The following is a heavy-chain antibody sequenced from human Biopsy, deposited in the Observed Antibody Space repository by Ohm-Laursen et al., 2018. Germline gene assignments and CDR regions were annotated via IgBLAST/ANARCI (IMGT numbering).Heavy chain of an antibody. V-gene: IGHV3-9*01. CDR1: GFTFDDHA. CDR2: ISWNSDKI. J-gene: IGHJ6*02. D-gene: IGHD4-17*01. Sequence: SLRLSCAASGFTFDDHAMHWVHQPPGKGLEWVPGISWNSDKIGYADSVKGRFTISRDNAKNSLYLQMNSLRAEDTAFYYCTKDQDYGDYGMDVWGQGTTVTVSS. CDR3: TKDQDYGDYGMDV.